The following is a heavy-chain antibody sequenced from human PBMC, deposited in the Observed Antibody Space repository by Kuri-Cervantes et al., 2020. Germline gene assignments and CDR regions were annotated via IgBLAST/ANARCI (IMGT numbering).Heavy chain of an antibody. Sequence: ASVKVSCKTSGYTFTTYGVHWVRQAPGQGLEWMGWISTYDGDTNYAQNFQGRVTMTTDTSTSTAYMELRSLRSDDTAVYYCARDSRPRKRYYYDSSGPDYWGQGTLVTVSS. D-gene: IGHD3-22*01. CDR2: ISTYDGDT. CDR3: ARDSRPRKRYYYDSSGPDY. CDR1: GYTFTTYG. V-gene: IGHV1-18*01. J-gene: IGHJ4*02.